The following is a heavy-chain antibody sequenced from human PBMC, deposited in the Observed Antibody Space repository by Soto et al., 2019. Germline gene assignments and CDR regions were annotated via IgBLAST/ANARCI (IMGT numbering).Heavy chain of an antibody. CDR1: GFSLSATGET. CDR2: IYWNDDR. J-gene: IGHJ4*02. Sequence: QITLKESGPTLVKPAQIVTLTCTFSGFSLSATGETVAWLRQPPGGALEWLALIYWNDDRRYSPSLENRLTITQDTSMNQVVLTLTDIDPVDTGTYFCARRRSRTVASFDSWGQGIRVSVSS. V-gene: IGHV2-5*01. CDR3: ARRRSRTVASFDS. D-gene: IGHD3-3*02.